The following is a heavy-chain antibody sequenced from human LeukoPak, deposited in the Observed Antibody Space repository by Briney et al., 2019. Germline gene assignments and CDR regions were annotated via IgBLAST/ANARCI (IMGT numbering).Heavy chain of an antibody. D-gene: IGHD3-3*01. Sequence: GRSLRLSCAASGFTFDDYAMHWVRQAPGKGLEWVSGISWNSGSIGHADSVKGRFTISRDNAKNSLYLQMNSLRAEDMALYYCAKGLLRFLEWLIDYWGQGTLVTVSS. CDR1: GFTFDDYA. CDR2: ISWNSGSI. J-gene: IGHJ4*02. V-gene: IGHV3-9*03. CDR3: AKGLLRFLEWLIDY.